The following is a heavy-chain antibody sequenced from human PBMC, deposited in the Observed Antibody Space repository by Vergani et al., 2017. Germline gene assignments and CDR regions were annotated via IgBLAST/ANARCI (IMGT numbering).Heavy chain of an antibody. CDR1: GGTFSSYT. D-gene: IGHD4-17*01. CDR2: IIPILGIA. CDR3: ARERAYDYGDLLLGMDV. Sequence: QVQLVQSGAEVKKPGSSVKVSCKASGGTFSSYTISWVRQAPGQGLEWMGRIIPILGIANYAQKFQGRVTLTADKSTSTAYMVLSSLRSEDTAVYYCARERAYDYGDLLLGMDVWGKGTTVTVSS. V-gene: IGHV1-69*08. J-gene: IGHJ6*04.